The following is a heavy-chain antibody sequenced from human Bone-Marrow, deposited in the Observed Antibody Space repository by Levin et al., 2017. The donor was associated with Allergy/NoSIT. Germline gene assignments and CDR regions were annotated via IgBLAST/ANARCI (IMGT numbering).Heavy chain of an antibody. CDR3: ARDRVSSGGSCYNFDY. J-gene: IGHJ4*02. V-gene: IGHV3-33*01. CDR1: GFTFSSYG. D-gene: IGHD2-15*01. CDR2: IWYDGSNK. Sequence: SCAASGFTFSSYGMHWVRQAPGKGLEWVAVIWYDGSNKYYADSVKGRFTISRDNSKNTLYLQMNSLRAEDTAVYYCARDRVSSGGSCYNFDYWGQGTLVTVSS.